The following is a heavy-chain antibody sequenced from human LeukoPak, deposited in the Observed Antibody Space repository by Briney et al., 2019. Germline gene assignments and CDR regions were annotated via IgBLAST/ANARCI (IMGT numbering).Heavy chain of an antibody. CDR1: GGTFSSYA. Sequence: SVKVSCKASGGTFSSYAISWVRQAPGQGLEWMGRIIPILGIANYAQKFQGRVTITADKSTSTAYMELSSLRSEDTAVYYCARDDEYSSHGYYYYYGMDVWGQGTTVTVSS. D-gene: IGHD6-6*01. V-gene: IGHV1-69*04. J-gene: IGHJ6*02. CDR2: IIPILGIA. CDR3: ARDDEYSSHGYYYYYGMDV.